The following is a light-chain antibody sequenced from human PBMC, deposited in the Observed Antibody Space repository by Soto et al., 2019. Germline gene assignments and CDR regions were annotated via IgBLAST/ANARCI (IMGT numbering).Light chain of an antibody. CDR3: AAWDDSLKSVI. CDR2: TNT. J-gene: IGLJ2*01. CDR1: RSNIGTNP. Sequence: QSVLTQPPSSSGTPGQSVSISCSGSRSNIGTNPVNWYQPLPGTAPKLLFFTNTQRPSGVPDRFSASRSGTSASLAISGLQSEDEADYYCAAWDDSLKSVIFGGGTKRTVL. V-gene: IGLV1-44*01.